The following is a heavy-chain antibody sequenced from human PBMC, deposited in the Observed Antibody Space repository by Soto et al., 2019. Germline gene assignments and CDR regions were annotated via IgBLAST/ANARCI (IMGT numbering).Heavy chain of an antibody. J-gene: IGHJ4*02. CDR2: ISAYNGNT. D-gene: IGHD3-22*01. CDR1: GYTFTSYG. Sequence: GASVKVSCKASGYTFTSYGISWVRQAPGQGLEWMGWISAYNGNTNYAQKLQGRVTMTTDTSTSTAYMELRSLRSDDTAVYYCASTPYYYDSSGPSPEYYFDYWGQGTLVTVSS. V-gene: IGHV1-18*01. CDR3: ASTPYYYDSSGPSPEYYFDY.